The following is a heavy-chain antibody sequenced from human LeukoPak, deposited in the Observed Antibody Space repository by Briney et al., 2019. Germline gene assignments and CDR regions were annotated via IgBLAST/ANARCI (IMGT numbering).Heavy chain of an antibody. CDR1: GGSISSYY. V-gene: IGHV4-59*01. Sequence: PSETLSLTCTVSGGSISSYYWSWIRQPPGKGLEWIGYIYYSGSTNYNPSLKSRVTISVDTSKNQFSLKLSSVTAADTALYYCARVKNYYDSSGYPYYFDYWGQGTLVTVSS. CDR3: ARVKNYYDSSGYPYYFDY. D-gene: IGHD3-22*01. CDR2: IYYSGST. J-gene: IGHJ4*02.